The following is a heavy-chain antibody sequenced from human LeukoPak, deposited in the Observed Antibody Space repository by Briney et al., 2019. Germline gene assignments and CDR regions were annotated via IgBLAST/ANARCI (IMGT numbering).Heavy chain of an antibody. CDR2: INPKSGGT. CDR3: ARPPIDGSIDGFEI. V-gene: IGHV1-2*02. CDR1: GYTFTDYF. Sequence: VASVKVSCKASGYTFTDYFMHWVRQAPGQGLEWMGWINPKSGGTNYVQRFQGRVTMTRDTSTTTAYMELSRLRSDDTAVYYCARPPIDGSIDGFEIWGQGTMVTVSS. D-gene: IGHD1-14*01. J-gene: IGHJ3*02.